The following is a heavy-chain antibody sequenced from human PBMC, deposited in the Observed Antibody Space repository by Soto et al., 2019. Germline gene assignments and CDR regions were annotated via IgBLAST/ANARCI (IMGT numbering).Heavy chain of an antibody. D-gene: IGHD2-15*01. Sequence: ASVKVSCTASGYTFTSYDINWARQAPGQGLEWMEWISAYSGNTNYAQKLQGRVTMTTDTSTSTAYMELRSLRSDDTAVYYCARDHRAYGYGCSGGSCYTDYWGQGTLVTVS. CDR1: GYTFTSYD. CDR3: ARDHRAYGYGCSGGSCYTDY. CDR2: ISAYSGNT. V-gene: IGHV1-18*01. J-gene: IGHJ4*02.